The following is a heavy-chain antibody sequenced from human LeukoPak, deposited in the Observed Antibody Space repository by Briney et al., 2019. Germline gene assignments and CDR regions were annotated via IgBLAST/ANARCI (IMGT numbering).Heavy chain of an antibody. Sequence: PGGSLRLSCAASGFTFSSYEMNWVRQAPGKGLEWVSYISSSGSTIYYADSVKGRFTISRDNAKNSLYLQMNSLRAEDTAVYYCAKGAAALGAWYMDVWGKGTTVTISS. D-gene: IGHD6-13*01. CDR1: GFTFSSYE. V-gene: IGHV3-48*03. J-gene: IGHJ6*03. CDR3: AKGAAALGAWYMDV. CDR2: ISSSGSTI.